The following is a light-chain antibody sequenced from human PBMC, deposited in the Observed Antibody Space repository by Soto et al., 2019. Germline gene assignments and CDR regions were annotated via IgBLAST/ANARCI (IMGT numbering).Light chain of an antibody. V-gene: IGKV3-20*01. CDR2: SAS. CDR3: QQYHRSPLT. Sequence: EIVLTQSPGTLSLSPGERATLSCRASQSITNNYLASYQQKPGQAPRLLFFSASSRATGIPDRFAGSGSGTDFTLTISRLEPEDFAVYYCQQYHRSPLTFGQGTKVEIK. J-gene: IGKJ1*01. CDR1: QSITNNY.